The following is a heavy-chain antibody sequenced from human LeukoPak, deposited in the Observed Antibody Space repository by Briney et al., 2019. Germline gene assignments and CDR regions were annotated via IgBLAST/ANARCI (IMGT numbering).Heavy chain of an antibody. D-gene: IGHD5-18*01. Sequence: GGSLRLSCAASGFTFSSYAMGWVRQAPGKGLEWVSAITASGGNTYYADSVKGRFTISRDNSKNTLYLQVNSLRAEVTAVYYCAKGNGYSYGRYYFDYWGQGTLVTVSS. CDR2: ITASGGNT. CDR3: AKGNGYSYGRYYFDY. V-gene: IGHV3-23*01. J-gene: IGHJ4*02. CDR1: GFTFSSYA.